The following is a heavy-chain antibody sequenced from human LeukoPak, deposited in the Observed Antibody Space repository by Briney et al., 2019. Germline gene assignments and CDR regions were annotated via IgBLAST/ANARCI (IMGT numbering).Heavy chain of an antibody. CDR3: AREGYSSSWYYFDY. J-gene: IGHJ4*02. V-gene: IGHV4-34*01. CDR2: INHSGST. CDR1: GGSFSDYY. D-gene: IGHD6-13*01. Sequence: SETLSLTCAVNGGSFSDYYWRWIRQPPGKGLAWVGEINHSGSTNYNSSLKSRVTIAVDTSNNQFSLKLSSVTAADTGVYYCAREGYSSSWYYFDYWGQGTLVTVSS.